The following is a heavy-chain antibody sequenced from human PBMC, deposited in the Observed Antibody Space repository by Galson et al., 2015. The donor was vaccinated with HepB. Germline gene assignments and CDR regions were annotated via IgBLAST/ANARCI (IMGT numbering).Heavy chain of an antibody. CDR1: SDSIRDYY. CDR2: LYDTGST. CDR3: ARVLRGKTFFDY. D-gene: IGHD3-10*01. V-gene: IGHV4-59*08. J-gene: IGHJ4*02. Sequence: ATLSLPCPVTSDSIRDYYWSWIRQPPGKGLEWIGYLYDTGSTNYNPYLKSRVTISGDTSKNQFSLNLSSVTATDTAVYYCARVLRGKTFFDYWGQGTLVTVSS.